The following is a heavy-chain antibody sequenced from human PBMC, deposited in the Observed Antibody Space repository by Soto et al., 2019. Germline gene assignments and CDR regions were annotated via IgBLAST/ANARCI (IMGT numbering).Heavy chain of an antibody. CDR2: ISAYNGNT. CDR1: GYTFTSYG. Sequence: ASVKVSCKASGYTFTSYGISWVRQAPGQGLEWMGWISAYNGNTNYAQKLQGRVTMNTDTSTSTAYMELRSLRSDDTAVYYCARLPYEQLVPGAFDNWSQGTMVTVSS. CDR3: ARLPYEQLVPGAFDN. D-gene: IGHD6-6*01. J-gene: IGHJ3*02. V-gene: IGHV1-18*04.